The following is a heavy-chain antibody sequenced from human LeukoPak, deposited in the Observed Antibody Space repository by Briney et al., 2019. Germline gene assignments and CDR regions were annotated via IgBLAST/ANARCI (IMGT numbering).Heavy chain of an antibody. D-gene: IGHD3-9*01. CDR2: IYHRGST. CDR3: ASLPYYDILTGYRAFDP. CDR1: GASISSGGHY. Sequence: SETLSLTCTVSGASISSGGHYWSWIRQPPGQGLEYIGYIYHRGSTYNNPSLKSRVTISIDRSKNQFSLELSSVTAADTAVYYCASLPYYDILTGYRAFDPWGQGTLVTVSS. V-gene: IGHV4-30-2*01. J-gene: IGHJ5*02.